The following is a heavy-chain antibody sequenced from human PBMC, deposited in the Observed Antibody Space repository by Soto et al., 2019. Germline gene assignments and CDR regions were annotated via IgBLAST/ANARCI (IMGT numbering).Heavy chain of an antibody. D-gene: IGHD3-22*01. CDR3: ARDPQYYYDSIY. Sequence: GGSLRLACTVSVFAFNNYGINWARQAPGKGLEWVAVIWYDGSNKYYADSVKGRFTISRDNSKNTLYLQMNSLRAEDTAVYYCARDPQYYYDSIYWGQGTLVTVSS. CDR2: IWYDGSNK. CDR1: VFAFNNYG. V-gene: IGHV3-33*08. J-gene: IGHJ4*02.